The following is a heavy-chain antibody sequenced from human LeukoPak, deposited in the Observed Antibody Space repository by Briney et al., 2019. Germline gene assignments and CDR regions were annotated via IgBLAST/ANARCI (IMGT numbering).Heavy chain of an antibody. Sequence: GASVKVSCKASGYTFTSYYMHWVRQAPGQGLEWMGIINPSGGSTSYAQKFQGRVTMTRDTSTSTVYMELSSLRSEDTAVYYCATYDYGGNSHPYYYYYYMDVWGKGTTVTVSS. CDR1: GYTFTSYY. CDR2: INPSGGST. D-gene: IGHD4-23*01. CDR3: ATYDYGGNSHPYYYYYYMDV. V-gene: IGHV1-46*01. J-gene: IGHJ6*03.